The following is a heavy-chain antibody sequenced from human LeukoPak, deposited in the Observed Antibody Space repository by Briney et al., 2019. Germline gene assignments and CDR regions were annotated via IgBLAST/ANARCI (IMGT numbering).Heavy chain of an antibody. D-gene: IGHD2-15*01. CDR2: IPYDGSNK. CDR3: AKDLEGSPPLPFDP. J-gene: IGHJ5*02. V-gene: IGHV3-30*18. CDR1: GSTFSSYG. Sequence: GGSLRLSCAASGSTFSSYGMHWARQAPGKGLEWVAVIPYDGSNKYYAGSVKGRFTISRDNSMNTLYLQMNSLRAEDTAVYYCAKDLEGSPPLPFDPWGQGTLVTVSS.